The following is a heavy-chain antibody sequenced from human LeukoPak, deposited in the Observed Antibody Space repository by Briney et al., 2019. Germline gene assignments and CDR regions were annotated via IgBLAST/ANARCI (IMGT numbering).Heavy chain of an antibody. J-gene: IGHJ4*02. Sequence: PGGSLRLSCAASGFTFSSYAMSWVRQAPGKGLEWVSVISGSGGSTDYTDPVKGRFTISRDNSKNTLYLQMNSLRAEDTAVYYCAKRGILTGYSSFDYWGQGTWSPSPQ. CDR2: ISGSGGST. D-gene: IGHD3-9*01. CDR1: GFTFSSYA. V-gene: IGHV3-23*01. CDR3: AKRGILTGYSSFDY.